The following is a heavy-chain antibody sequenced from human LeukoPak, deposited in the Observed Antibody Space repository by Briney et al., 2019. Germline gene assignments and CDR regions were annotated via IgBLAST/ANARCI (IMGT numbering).Heavy chain of an antibody. CDR3: AKDIDGGVAETAFDY. D-gene: IGHD4-23*01. J-gene: IGHJ4*02. V-gene: IGHV7-4-1*02. Sequence: GASVKVSCKASGYTFTSYVMNWVRQAPGQGLEWMGWINTNTGNPTYAQGFTGRFVFSLDTSVSTAYLQISSLKAEDMALYYCAKDIDGGVAETAFDYWGQGTLVTVSS. CDR2: INTNTGNP. CDR1: GYTFTSYV.